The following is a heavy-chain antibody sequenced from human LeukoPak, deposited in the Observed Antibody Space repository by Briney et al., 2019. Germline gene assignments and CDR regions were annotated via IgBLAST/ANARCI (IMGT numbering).Heavy chain of an antibody. J-gene: IGHJ4*02. Sequence: GGSLRLSCAASGFTFSSYSMNWVRQAPGKGLEWVSYISSSSSTIYYADSVKGRFTISRDNAKNSLYLQMNSLRAEDTAVYHCARGRLLWFGELNAGLDYWGQGTLVTVSS. CDR1: GFTFSSYS. CDR3: ARGRLLWFGELNAGLDY. V-gene: IGHV3-48*01. D-gene: IGHD3-10*01. CDR2: ISSSSSTI.